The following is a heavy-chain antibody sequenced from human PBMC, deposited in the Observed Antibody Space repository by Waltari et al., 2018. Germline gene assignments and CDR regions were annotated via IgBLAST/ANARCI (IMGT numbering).Heavy chain of an antibody. CDR3: ARFPSMGGGRRGAFDI. Sequence: EVQLVESGGGLIQPGGSLRLSCAASGFTVSSNYMSWVRQAPGKGLEWVSVIYSGGSTYYADSVKGRFTISRDNSKNTLYLQMNSLRAEDTAVYYCARFPSMGGGRRGAFDIWGQGTMVTVSS. CDR1: GFTVSSNY. D-gene: IGHD1-26*01. CDR2: IYSGGST. V-gene: IGHV3-53*01. J-gene: IGHJ3*02.